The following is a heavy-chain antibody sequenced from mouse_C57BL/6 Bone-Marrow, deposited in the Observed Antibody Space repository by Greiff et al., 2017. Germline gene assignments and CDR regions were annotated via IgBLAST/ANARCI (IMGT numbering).Heavy chain of an antibody. J-gene: IGHJ1*03. CDR3: ARHRDYYGSSWYFDV. D-gene: IGHD1-1*01. CDR1: EYEFPSHD. CDR2: INSDGGST. V-gene: IGHV5-2*01. Sequence: EVQLVESGGGLVQPGESLKLSCESNEYEFPSHDMSWVRKTPEKRLELVAAINSDGGSTYYPATMERRFIISRDNTKKTLYLQMSSLRSEDTALYYCARHRDYYGSSWYFDVWGTGTTVTVSS.